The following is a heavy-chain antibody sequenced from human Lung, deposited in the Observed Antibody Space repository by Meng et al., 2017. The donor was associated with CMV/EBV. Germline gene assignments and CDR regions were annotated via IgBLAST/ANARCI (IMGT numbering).Heavy chain of an antibody. CDR3: ARAMTLALAGVPSEFDP. Sequence: GESLKISCAASGFTVSSNYMSWVRQAPGKGLEWVSVIYSGGSTYYADSVKGRFTISRDNSKNTLYLQMNSLRAEETAVYYCARAMTLALAGVPSEFDPWGQGXLVTFSS. V-gene: IGHV3-66*02. CDR2: IYSGGST. D-gene: IGHD6-13*01. J-gene: IGHJ5*02. CDR1: GFTVSSNY.